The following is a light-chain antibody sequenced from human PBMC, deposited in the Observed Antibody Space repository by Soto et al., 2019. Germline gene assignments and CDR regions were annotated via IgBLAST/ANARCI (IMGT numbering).Light chain of an antibody. Sequence: EIVLTQSPGTLSLSPGERATLSCRASQTVSSNYLAWYQQKPGQAPRLLIFDASSRATGIPDRFSGSGSGTDFTLTISILEPEDFAVYYCQQYGSSPFTFGPGTKVEIK. J-gene: IGKJ3*01. CDR1: QTVSSNY. V-gene: IGKV3-20*01. CDR3: QQYGSSPFT. CDR2: DAS.